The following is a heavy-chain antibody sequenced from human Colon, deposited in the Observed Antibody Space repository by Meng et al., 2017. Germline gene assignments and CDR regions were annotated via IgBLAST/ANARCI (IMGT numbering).Heavy chain of an antibody. CDR3: ARDWGDVRGGFDF. J-gene: IGHJ4*02. Sequence: QARLTNAGPGLVKPSQPLSLPCAISGDSVSSNSAAWNWIRQSPSRGLEWLGRTYYRSKWYNGYAVSVKSRITINPDTSKNQFSLQLNSVTPEDTAIYYCARDWGDVRGGFDFWGQGTLVTVSS. CDR1: GDSVSSNSAA. V-gene: IGHV6-1*01. CDR2: TYYRSKWYN. D-gene: IGHD3-10*02.